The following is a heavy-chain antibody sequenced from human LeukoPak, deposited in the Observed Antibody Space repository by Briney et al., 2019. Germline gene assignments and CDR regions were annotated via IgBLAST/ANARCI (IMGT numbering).Heavy chain of an antibody. J-gene: IGHJ4*02. D-gene: IGHD1-7*01. V-gene: IGHV4-39*01. CDR1: GGXISSSTYS. CDR3: ARLITGTQDY. Sequence: SETLSLTCTVSGGXISSSTYSWGWIRQPPGKGLEWIGAIYYSGSTYYNPSLKSRVTISADTPKNQFSLRLSSVTAADTAVYYCARLITGTQDYWGQGALLTVSS. CDR2: IYYSGST.